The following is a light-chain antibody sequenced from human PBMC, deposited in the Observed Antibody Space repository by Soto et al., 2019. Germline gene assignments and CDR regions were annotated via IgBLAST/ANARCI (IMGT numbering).Light chain of an antibody. CDR1: QDSNSY. Sequence: DLQMTQSPSSLSASVGDRVTITCQASQDSNSYLSWYQQRPGKAPKLLIYDAFTLETGVPSRFSESGFGTDFIFTISSLQPEDFATYDCQHYDNFPFTFGQGTRLEIK. J-gene: IGKJ5*01. V-gene: IGKV1-33*01. CDR2: DAF. CDR3: QHYDNFPFT.